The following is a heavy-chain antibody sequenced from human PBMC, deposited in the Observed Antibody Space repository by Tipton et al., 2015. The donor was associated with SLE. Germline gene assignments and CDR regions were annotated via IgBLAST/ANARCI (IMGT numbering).Heavy chain of an antibody. CDR3: AREGDSSANFYYHGVNV. D-gene: IGHD2-21*01. J-gene: IGHJ6*02. Sequence: TLSLTCTVSDDSFNSVGYYWSWIRQHPGKGLEWIGCIYYSGSTHYYNPSPESRVTISIDTSKNEFSLKLSSVTAADTAVYYCAREGDSSANFYYHGVNVWGQGTTVTVSS. V-gene: IGHV4-31*03. CDR2: IYYSGSTH. CDR1: DDSFNSVGYY.